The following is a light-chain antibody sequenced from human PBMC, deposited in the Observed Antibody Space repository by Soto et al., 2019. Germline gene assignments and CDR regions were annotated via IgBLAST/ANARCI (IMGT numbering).Light chain of an antibody. CDR2: EVS. J-gene: IGLJ3*02. V-gene: IGLV2-14*01. CDR3: SSYAATSTLV. Sequence: QSALTQPAFVSGSPGQSITMSCTGSSSDIGTYNFVSWYQQHAGKAPRLILYEVSNRPSGVSSRFSGSKSGNSASLTISGLQPEDEARYFCSSYAATSTLVFGGGTKLTVL. CDR1: SSDIGTYNF.